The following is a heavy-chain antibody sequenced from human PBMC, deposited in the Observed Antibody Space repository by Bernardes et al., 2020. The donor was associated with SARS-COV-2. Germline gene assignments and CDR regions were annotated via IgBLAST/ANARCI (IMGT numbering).Heavy chain of an antibody. Sequence: SLRLSCAASGFTFSSYGMHWVRQAPGKGLEWVAVIWYDGSNKYYADSVKGRFTISRDNSKNTLYLQMNSLRAEDTAVYYCARGTYYYDSSGYYYPNYYYYGMDVWGQGTTVTVSS. J-gene: IGHJ6*02. D-gene: IGHD3-22*01. CDR3: ARGTYYYDSSGYYYPNYYYYGMDV. CDR2: IWYDGSNK. CDR1: GFTFSSYG. V-gene: IGHV3-33*01.